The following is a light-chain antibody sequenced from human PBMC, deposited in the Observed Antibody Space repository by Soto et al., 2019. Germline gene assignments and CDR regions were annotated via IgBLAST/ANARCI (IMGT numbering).Light chain of an antibody. CDR1: SSDVGNYNY. Sequence: QSALTQPPSASGSTGQSVTISCTGASSDVGNYNYVSWYQHHPGKAPKVIIYEVSKRPSGVPDRFSGSKSGNTASLTVSGLQADDAADYYCSSYAGRNSYVFGTGTKLTVL. J-gene: IGLJ1*01. CDR3: SSYAGRNSYV. V-gene: IGLV2-8*01. CDR2: EVS.